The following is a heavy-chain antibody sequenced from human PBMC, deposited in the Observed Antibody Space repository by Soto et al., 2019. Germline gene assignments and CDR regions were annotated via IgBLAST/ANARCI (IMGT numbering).Heavy chain of an antibody. CDR3: ARVGGDYDFFSGVFDY. Sequence: AVKVSCKASGGTFSSYAISWVRQAPGQGREWMGGIIPIFGTANYAQKFQGRVTITADESTSTAYMELSSLRSEDTAVYYCARVGGDYDFFSGVFDYWGQGTLVTVSS. J-gene: IGHJ4*02. CDR1: GGTFSSYA. CDR2: IIPIFGTA. D-gene: IGHD3-3*01. V-gene: IGHV1-69*13.